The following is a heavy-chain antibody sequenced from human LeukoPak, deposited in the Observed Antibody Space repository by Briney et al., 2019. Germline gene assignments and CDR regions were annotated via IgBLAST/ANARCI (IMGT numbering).Heavy chain of an antibody. CDR3: ARHQDNSDYQRAFDI. D-gene: IGHD4-11*01. J-gene: IGHJ3*02. V-gene: IGHV4-39*01. Sequence: SETLSLACTVSGGSISSSNYYWGWTRQPPGKGLEWIGSIYYRRDTYYNPSLKSRVTVSVDTSKNQFSLKLNSVTAADTAIYYCARHQDNSDYQRAFDIWGQGTMVTVSS. CDR1: GGSISSSNYY. CDR2: IYYRRDT.